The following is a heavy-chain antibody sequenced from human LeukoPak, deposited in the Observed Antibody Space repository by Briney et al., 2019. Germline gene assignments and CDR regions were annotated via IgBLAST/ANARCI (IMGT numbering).Heavy chain of an antibody. CDR3: ARSKFSGAYFDY. J-gene: IGHJ4*02. CDR2: ISYDGSNK. V-gene: IGHV3-30*04. CDR1: GFTFSSYA. D-gene: IGHD2-15*01. Sequence: PGRSLRLSCAASGFTFSSYAMHWVRQAPGKGLEGVAVISYDGSNKYYADSVKGRFTISRDNSKNTLYLQMNSLRAEDTAVYYCARSKFSGAYFDYWGQGTLVTVSS.